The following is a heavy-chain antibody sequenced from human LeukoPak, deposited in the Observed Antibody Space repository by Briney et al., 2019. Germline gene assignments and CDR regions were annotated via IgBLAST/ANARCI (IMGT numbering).Heavy chain of an antibody. Sequence: GGSLRLSCAASGFTFDDYAMHWVRQAPGKGLEWVSGISWNSGSIGYADSVKGRFTISRDNSKNTLYLQMNSLRAEDTAVYYCAKVLGIWGQGTMVTVSS. CDR3: AKVLGI. V-gene: IGHV3-9*01. D-gene: IGHD2-15*01. CDR1: GFTFDDYA. CDR2: ISWNSGSI. J-gene: IGHJ3*02.